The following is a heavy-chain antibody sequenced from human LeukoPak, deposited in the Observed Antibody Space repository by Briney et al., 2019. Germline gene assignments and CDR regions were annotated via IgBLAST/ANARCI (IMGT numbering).Heavy chain of an antibody. J-gene: IGHJ4*02. D-gene: IGHD6-13*01. Sequence: GGSLRLSCAASGFTFSSYAMHWVRQAPGKGLEWVAVISYDGSNKYYADSVKGRFTISRDNSKNTLYLQMNSLRAEDTAVYYCAGGELAAAGMFYWGQGTLVTVSS. CDR1: GFTFSSYA. V-gene: IGHV3-30-3*01. CDR3: AGGELAAAGMFY. CDR2: ISYDGSNK.